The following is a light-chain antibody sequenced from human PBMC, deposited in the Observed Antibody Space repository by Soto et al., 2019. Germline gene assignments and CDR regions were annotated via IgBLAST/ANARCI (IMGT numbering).Light chain of an antibody. CDR2: SYN. J-gene: IGLJ3*02. Sequence: QSVLTQPPSASGTPGQRVTISCSGSSSNIGSNTVNWYQHVPGTAPKLLIYSYNQRPSGVPDRFSGSMSGTSASLAISGLQSEDEADYYCAAWDDSLNGPVFGGGTKVTVL. CDR1: SSNIGSNT. CDR3: AAWDDSLNGPV. V-gene: IGLV1-44*01.